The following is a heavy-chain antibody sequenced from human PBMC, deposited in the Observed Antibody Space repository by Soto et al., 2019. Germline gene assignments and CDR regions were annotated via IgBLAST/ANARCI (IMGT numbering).Heavy chain of an antibody. D-gene: IGHD2-21*01. CDR3: ARAGDTSLGIRELGAFDI. Sequence: GGSLRLSCRASGFIFSNYGMHWVRQAAGKGLEWVAVVWYDGSNKYYADSVKGRFTISRDNSKSTLYLQMSSLRAGDTALYYCARAGDTSLGIRELGAFDIWGQGTKVTVSS. V-gene: IGHV3-33*01. CDR1: GFIFSNYG. J-gene: IGHJ3*02. CDR2: VWYDGSNK.